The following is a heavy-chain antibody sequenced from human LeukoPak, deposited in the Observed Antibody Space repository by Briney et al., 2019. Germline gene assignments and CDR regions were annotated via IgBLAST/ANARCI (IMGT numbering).Heavy chain of an antibody. J-gene: IGHJ3*02. CDR2: MGGGDDDR. CDR3: AKDSWSGNGIYDPFDI. V-gene: IGHV3-23*01. CDR1: GFTFSNYA. D-gene: IGHD2-8*01. Sequence: GGSLRLSCAASGFTFSNYAMSWVRQAPGKGLEWVSVMGGGDDDRYYTDSVKGLFTVSRDNSKNTLFLQMNSLRPEDTAVYYCAKDSWSGNGIYDPFDIWGQGTMVTVSS.